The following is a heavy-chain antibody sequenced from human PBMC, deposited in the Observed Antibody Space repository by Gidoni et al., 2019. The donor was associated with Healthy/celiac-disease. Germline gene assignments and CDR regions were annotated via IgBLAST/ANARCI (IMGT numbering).Heavy chain of an antibody. J-gene: IGHJ6*02. CDR3: TTAAPSVAGTDYYYYGMDV. Sequence: EVQLVESGGGLVKPGGSLSLSCAASGFPFSNAWMSWVRQAPGKGPGWGGRIKSKTDGGTTDYAAPVKGRLTISRDDSKNTLYLQMNSLKTEDTAVYYCTTAAPSVAGTDYYYYGMDVWGQGTTVTVSS. V-gene: IGHV3-15*01. CDR2: IKSKTDGGTT. CDR1: GFPFSNAW. D-gene: IGHD6-19*01.